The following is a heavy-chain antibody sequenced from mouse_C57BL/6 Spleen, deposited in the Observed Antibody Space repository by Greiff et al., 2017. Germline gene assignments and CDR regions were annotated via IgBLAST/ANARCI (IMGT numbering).Heavy chain of an antibody. Sequence: EVKLVESGGGLVKPGGSLKLSCAASGFTFSSYTMSWVRQTPEKRLEWVATISGGGGNTYYPDSVKGRFTISRDNAKNTLYLQMSSLRSEDTALYYCARQRDYYGSNYYAMDYWGQGTSVTVSS. D-gene: IGHD1-1*01. V-gene: IGHV5-9*01. CDR1: GFTFSSYT. CDR2: ISGGGGNT. J-gene: IGHJ4*01. CDR3: ARQRDYYGSNYYAMDY.